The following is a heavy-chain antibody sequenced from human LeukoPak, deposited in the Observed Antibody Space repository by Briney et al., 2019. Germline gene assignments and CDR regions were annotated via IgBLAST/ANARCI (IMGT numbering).Heavy chain of an antibody. V-gene: IGHV3-74*01. CDR1: RFTVSEYW. CDR3: VRGRTTVARFDY. J-gene: IGHJ4*02. Sequence: PAGYQGLSFAASRFTVSEYWMHWVGQVPGKGLVWMSRLETDGSITGYADFVQGRFSISRDNAKNTVYLQMNSLSAEDAAVYECVRGRTTVARFDYWGQGALVTVSS. CDR2: LETDGSIT. D-gene: IGHD4-23*01.